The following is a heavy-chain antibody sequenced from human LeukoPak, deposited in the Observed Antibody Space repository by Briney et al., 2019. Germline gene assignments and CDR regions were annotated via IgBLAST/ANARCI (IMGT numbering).Heavy chain of an antibody. Sequence: ASVTVSFKASGYTFTSYYMHWVRQAPGQGLEWMGIINPSGGSTSYAQKFQGRVTMTRDTSTSTVYMELSSLRSEDTAVYYCARRNKVGADAFDIWGQGTMVTVSS. CDR1: GYTFTSYY. CDR2: INPSGGST. J-gene: IGHJ3*02. CDR3: ARRNKVGADAFDI. V-gene: IGHV1-46*01. D-gene: IGHD1-26*01.